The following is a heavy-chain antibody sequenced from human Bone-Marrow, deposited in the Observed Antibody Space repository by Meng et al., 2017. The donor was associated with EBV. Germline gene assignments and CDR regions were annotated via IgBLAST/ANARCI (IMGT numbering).Heavy chain of an antibody. V-gene: IGHV3-21*01. CDR3: AVRDAFGWAGGS. J-gene: IGHJ5*02. Sequence: EVRLVGAGGXLVKSGGALARSCGTSGFTFTAYSFNWVRQAPGKGLGWVSSISVSGSHIYYADSVKGRFTISRDNAKSSLYLQMNSLTFEDTAVYYCAVRDAFGWAGGSWGQGTLVTVSS. CDR2: ISVSGSHI. CDR1: GFTFTAYS. D-gene: IGHD6-19*01.